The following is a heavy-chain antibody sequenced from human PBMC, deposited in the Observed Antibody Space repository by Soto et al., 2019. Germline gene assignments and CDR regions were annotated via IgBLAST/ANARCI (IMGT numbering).Heavy chain of an antibody. CDR3: ARDPIDVIFGVVRTRGYYFDY. CDR1: GFTFSSYA. V-gene: IGHV3-30-3*01. CDR2: ISYDGSNK. Sequence: GGSLRLSCAASGFTFSSYAMHWVRQAPGKGLEWVAVISYDGSNKYYADSVKGRFTISRDNSKNTLYLQMNSLRAEDTAVYYCARDPIDVIFGVVRTRGYYFDYWGQGTLVTVSS. D-gene: IGHD3-3*01. J-gene: IGHJ4*02.